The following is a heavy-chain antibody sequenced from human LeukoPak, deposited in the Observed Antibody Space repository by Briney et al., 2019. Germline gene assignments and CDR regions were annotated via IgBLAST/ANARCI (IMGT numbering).Heavy chain of an antibody. Sequence: PSETLSLTCAVYGGSFSGYYWSWIRQPPGKGLEWIGEINHSGSTNYNPSLKSRVTISVDTSKNQFSLKLSSVTAADTAVYYCARMPGYCDFWSGYYSNWFDPWGQGTLVTVSS. J-gene: IGHJ5*02. CDR3: ARMPGYCDFWSGYYSNWFDP. V-gene: IGHV4-34*01. CDR1: GGSFSGYY. CDR2: INHSGST. D-gene: IGHD3-3*01.